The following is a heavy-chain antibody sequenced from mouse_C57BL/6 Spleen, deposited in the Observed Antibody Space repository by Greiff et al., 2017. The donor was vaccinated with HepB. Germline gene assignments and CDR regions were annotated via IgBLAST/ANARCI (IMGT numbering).Heavy chain of an antibody. V-gene: IGHV5-9-1*02. CDR3: TREGALNLYYYAMDY. CDR2: ISSGGDYI. Sequence: EVKVVESGEGLVKPGGSLKLSCAASGFTFSRYAMSWVRQTPEKRLEWVAYISSGGDYIYYADTVKGRFTISRDNARNTLYLQMSSLKSEDTAMYYCTREGALNLYYYAMDYWGQGTSVTVSS. CDR1: GFTFSRYA. D-gene: IGHD6-1*01. J-gene: IGHJ4*01.